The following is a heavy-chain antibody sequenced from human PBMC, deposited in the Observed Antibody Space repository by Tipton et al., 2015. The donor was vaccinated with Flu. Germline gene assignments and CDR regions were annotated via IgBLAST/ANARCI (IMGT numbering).Heavy chain of an antibody. CDR2: IYKTGIT. CDR3: APSTRYWTGGHVGGW. J-gene: IGHJ4*02. CDR1: GASISSTTYY. D-gene: IGHD2-2*01. V-gene: IGHV4-39*07. Sequence: TLSLTCDVSGASISSTTYYWGWIRQPPGKGLEWIGSIYKTGITDYNPSLKRRVTLSLDTSKNQFSLKVRSVNAADTAVYYCAPSTRYWTGGHVGGWWGRGSQLTASS.